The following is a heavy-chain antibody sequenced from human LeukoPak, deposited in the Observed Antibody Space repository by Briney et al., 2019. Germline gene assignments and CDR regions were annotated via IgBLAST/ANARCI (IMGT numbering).Heavy chain of an antibody. CDR2: ISGSGGST. Sequence: GGSLRLSCAASGFTFSSYAMSWVRQAPGRGLEWVSAISGSGGSTYYADSVKGRFTISRDNSKNTLYLQMSSLRAEDTAVYYCAKVFSSGRYFDWPYYFDYWGQGTLVTVSS. J-gene: IGHJ4*02. CDR1: GFTFSSYA. CDR3: AKVFSSGRYFDWPYYFDY. V-gene: IGHV3-23*01. D-gene: IGHD3-9*01.